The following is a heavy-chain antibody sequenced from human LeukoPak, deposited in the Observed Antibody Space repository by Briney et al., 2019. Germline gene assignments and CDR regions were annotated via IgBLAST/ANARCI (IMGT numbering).Heavy chain of an antibody. CDR1: GGSFSGYY. CDR3: ARRRAYDFWSGYYTY. Sequence: SETLSLTCAVYGGSFSGYYWSWIRQPPGKGLEWIGEINHSGSTNYNPSLKSRVTISVDTSKNQFSLKLSSVTAADTAVYYCARRRAYDFWSGYYTYWGQGTLVTVSS. CDR2: INHSGST. D-gene: IGHD3-3*01. V-gene: IGHV4-34*01. J-gene: IGHJ4*02.